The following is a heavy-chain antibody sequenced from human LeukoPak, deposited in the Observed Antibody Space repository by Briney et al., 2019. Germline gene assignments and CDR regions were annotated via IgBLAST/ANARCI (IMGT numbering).Heavy chain of an antibody. CDR2: ISGSGGST. Sequence: GGSLRLSCAASGFTFSSYAMSWVRQAPGKGLEWVSAISGSGGSTYYADSVKGRFTISRDNSKNTLYLQMNSLRAEDTAVYYCARDFHDFWSGYQNWFDPWGQGTLVTVSS. CDR3: ARDFHDFWSGYQNWFDP. J-gene: IGHJ5*02. D-gene: IGHD3-3*01. V-gene: IGHV3-23*01. CDR1: GFTFSSYA.